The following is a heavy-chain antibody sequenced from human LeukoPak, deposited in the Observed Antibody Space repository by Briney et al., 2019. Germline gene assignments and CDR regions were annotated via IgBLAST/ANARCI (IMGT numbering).Heavy chain of an antibody. Sequence: PSETLSLTCTVSGGSISSSSYYWSWIRQPPGKGLEWIAYIYYSGSTSYNPSLKSRVTISVDTSKNQFSLKLSSVTAADTAVYYCARQPDRRQLVLWGQGALVTVSS. CDR3: ARQPDRRQLVL. CDR1: GGSISSSSYY. V-gene: IGHV4-61*05. CDR2: IYYSGST. D-gene: IGHD6-13*01. J-gene: IGHJ1*01.